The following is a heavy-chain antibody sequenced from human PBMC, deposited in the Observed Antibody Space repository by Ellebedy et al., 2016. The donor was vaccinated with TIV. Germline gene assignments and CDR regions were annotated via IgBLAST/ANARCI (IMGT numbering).Heavy chain of an antibody. Sequence: SETLSLTXTVSGGSISSYYWSWIRQPPGKGLEWIGYIYYSGSTNYNPSLKSRVTISVDTSKNQFSLKLSSVTAADTAVYYCARRSLKQWASQGGWFDPWGQGTLVTVSS. V-gene: IGHV4-59*08. CDR1: GGSISSYY. CDR2: IYYSGST. J-gene: IGHJ5*02. CDR3: ARRSLKQWASQGGWFDP. D-gene: IGHD6-19*01.